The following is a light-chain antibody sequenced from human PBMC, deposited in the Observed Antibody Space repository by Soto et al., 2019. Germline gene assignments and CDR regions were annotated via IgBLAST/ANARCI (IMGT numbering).Light chain of an antibody. Sequence: DIPMTQSPSSLSASVGDRVTITCRASQSISSYLNWYQQKPGKAPKLLIYAASSLQSGVPSRLSGSGSGTDFTLTISSLQHDDFATYYCQQSYSTPRTFGQGTKVEIK. V-gene: IGKV1-39*01. CDR2: AAS. CDR1: QSISSY. J-gene: IGKJ1*01. CDR3: QQSYSTPRT.